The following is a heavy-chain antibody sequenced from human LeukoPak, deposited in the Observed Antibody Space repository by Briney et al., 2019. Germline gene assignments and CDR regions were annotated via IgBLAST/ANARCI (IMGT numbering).Heavy chain of an antibody. CDR1: GFTFSDYY. CDR3: AKGENYGYSSGLIDY. J-gene: IGHJ4*02. V-gene: IGHV3-11*03. Sequence: GGPLRLSCAASGFTFSDYYMSWIRQAPGKGLEWVSCISSSSSYTNNADSVKGRFTISRDNAKNSLYLQMNSLRAEDTAVYYCAKGENYGYSSGLIDYWGQGTLVTVSS. CDR2: ISSSSSYT. D-gene: IGHD6-19*01.